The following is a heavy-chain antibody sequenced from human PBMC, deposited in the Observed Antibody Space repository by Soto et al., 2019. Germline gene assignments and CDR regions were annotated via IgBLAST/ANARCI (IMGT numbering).Heavy chain of an antibody. D-gene: IGHD6-19*01. CDR2: IYPGDSDT. CDR3: ARPPRDSSGWYYLGY. V-gene: IGHV5-51*01. Sequence: PGESLKISCRGSGYSFTSYWIGWVRQMPGKGLEWMGIIYPGDSDTRYSPSFQGQVTISADKSISTAYLQWSSLKASDTAMYYCARPPRDSSGWYYLGYWGQGTLVTVSS. CDR1: GYSFTSYW. J-gene: IGHJ4*02.